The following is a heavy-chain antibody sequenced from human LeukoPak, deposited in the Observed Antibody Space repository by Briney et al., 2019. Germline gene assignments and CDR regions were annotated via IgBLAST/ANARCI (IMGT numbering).Heavy chain of an antibody. CDR2: ISSGSDSI. D-gene: IGHD2-15*01. V-gene: IGHV3-48*02. CDR3: ARAEALLPYLY. CDR1: GFTFSTYG. J-gene: IGHJ4*02. Sequence: GGSLRLSCAASGFTFSTYGINWVRQAPGKGLEWVSFISSGSDSIHYADSLKGRFTVSRDNAKNSLFLQMNSLRDEDTAVYYCARAEALLPYLYWGQGTLVTVSS.